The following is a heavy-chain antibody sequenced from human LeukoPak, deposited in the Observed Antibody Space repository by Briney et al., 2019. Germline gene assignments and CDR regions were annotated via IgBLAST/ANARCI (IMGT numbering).Heavy chain of an antibody. CDR2: VHSSGST. CDR3: ARLAPGNYDILTGDRKVVFDY. J-gene: IGHJ4*02. D-gene: IGHD3-9*01. V-gene: IGHV4-59*01. CDR1: GGSISSFF. Sequence: PSETLSLTCTVSGGSISSFFWSWIRQPPGKGLEWIGYVHSSGSTKYNPSLKSRLIISVDMSKNQFSLKLRSVSVADTAVYYCARLAPGNYDILTGDRKVVFDYWGQGALVTVSS.